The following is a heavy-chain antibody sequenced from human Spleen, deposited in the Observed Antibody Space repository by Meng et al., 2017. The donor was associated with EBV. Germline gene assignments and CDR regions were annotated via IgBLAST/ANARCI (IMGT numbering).Heavy chain of an antibody. Sequence: QVPRQAWGPGRVKPSDTLSLTFSAPDVSVTRGEYYWTWIRQSPGKGLEWIGYIHYGGASNYNPSLKSRVTIPLDTSKNQFSLRVNAVTAADTAVYFCARGHSSDWDYFFDSWGLGTLVTVSS. D-gene: IGHD6-19*01. V-gene: IGHV4-61*08. J-gene: IGHJ4*02. CDR3: ARGHSSDWDYFFDS. CDR2: IHYGGAS. CDR1: DVSVTRGEYY.